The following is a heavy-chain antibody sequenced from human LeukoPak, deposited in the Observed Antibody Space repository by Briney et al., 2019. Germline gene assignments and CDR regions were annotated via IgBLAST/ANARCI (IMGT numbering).Heavy chain of an antibody. CDR3: ARGRDAGILDAFDI. CDR1: GGTFSSYA. V-gene: IGHV1-69*13. Sequence: SVKVSCKASGGTFSSYAISWVRQAPGQGLEWMGGIIPISGTANYAQKFQGRVTITADESTTTAYTQLSSLRSEDTAVYYCARGRDAGILDAFDIWGQGTMVAVSS. J-gene: IGHJ3*02. CDR2: IIPISGTA. D-gene: IGHD5-24*01.